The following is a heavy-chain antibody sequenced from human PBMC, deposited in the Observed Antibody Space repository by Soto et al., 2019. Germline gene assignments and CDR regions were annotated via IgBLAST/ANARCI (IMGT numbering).Heavy chain of an antibody. CDR3: AKDRYYGSGSSQYWFDY. CDR1: GFTFSSYG. D-gene: IGHD3-10*01. J-gene: IGHJ4*02. CDR2: ISYDGSNK. Sequence: GGSLRLSCAASGFTFSSYGMHWVRQAPGRGLEWVAVISYDGSNKYYADSVKGRFTISRDNSKNTLYLKMNSRRAEDTAVYYCAKDRYYGSGSSQYWFDYWGQGTLVTVSS. V-gene: IGHV3-30*18.